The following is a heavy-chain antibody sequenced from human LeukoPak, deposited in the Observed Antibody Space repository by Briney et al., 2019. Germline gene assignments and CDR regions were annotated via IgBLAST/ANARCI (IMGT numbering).Heavy chain of an antibody. D-gene: IGHD2-2*01. CDR3: APHLTVVVPCAQYGMDV. Sequence: PGGSLKLSCGVSGFTFSSFWMHWVRQAPGKGLVGVSRINSDGSSTSYADSVKGRFTISRDNAKNMLYLQMNSLRAEDTAVYYCAPHLTVVVPCAQYGMDVWGQGTTVTVSS. CDR2: INSDGSST. J-gene: IGHJ6*02. CDR1: GFTFSSFW. V-gene: IGHV3-74*01.